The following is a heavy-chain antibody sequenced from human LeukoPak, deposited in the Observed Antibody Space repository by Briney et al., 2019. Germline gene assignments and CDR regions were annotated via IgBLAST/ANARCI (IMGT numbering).Heavy chain of an antibody. CDR1: GFIFSAHA. J-gene: IGHJ4*02. Sequence: GGSLRLSCAASGFIFSAHALHWVRQAPGKGLEWVALISYNGNNKYYADSAKGRFTISRDNSKSTLFLQMDSLGINDTAVYYCARDSVATLMDYWGQGTLVTVSS. V-gene: IGHV3-30*04. CDR3: ARDSVATLMDY. D-gene: IGHD5-24*01. CDR2: ISYNGNNK.